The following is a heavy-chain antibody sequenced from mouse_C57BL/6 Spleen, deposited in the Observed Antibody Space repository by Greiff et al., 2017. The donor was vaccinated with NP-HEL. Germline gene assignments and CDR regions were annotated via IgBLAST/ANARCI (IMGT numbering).Heavy chain of an antibody. CDR2: INPSSGYT. Sequence: LEESGAELARPGASVKMSCKASGYTFTSYTMHWVKQRPGQGLEWIGYINPSSGYTKYNQKFKDKATLTADKSSSTAYMQLSSLTSEDSAVYYCARRGDYDAGFAYWGQGTLVTVSA. CDR3: ARRGDYDAGFAY. J-gene: IGHJ3*01. CDR1: GYTFTSYT. D-gene: IGHD2-4*01. V-gene: IGHV1-4*01.